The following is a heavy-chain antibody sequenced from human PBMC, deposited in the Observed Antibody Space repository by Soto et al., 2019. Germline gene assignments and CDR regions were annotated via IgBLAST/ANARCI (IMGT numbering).Heavy chain of an antibody. J-gene: IGHJ6*02. CDR1: GYSFTSYV. CDR3: ARGVENIVVVLDVFGYYGMDV. D-gene: IGHD2-2*01. Sequence: ASVKVSCKASGYSFTSYVIYWVRQAPGQRLEWMGWINAGNGNTKSSQKFQARVTITSDTSASTAYMELSSLRSEDTAVYFCARGVENIVVVLDVFGYYGMDVWGQGATVTVSS. CDR2: INAGNGNT. V-gene: IGHV1-3*01.